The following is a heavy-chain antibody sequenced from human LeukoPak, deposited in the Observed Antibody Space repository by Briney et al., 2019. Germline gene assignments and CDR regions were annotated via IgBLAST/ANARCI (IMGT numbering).Heavy chain of an antibody. V-gene: IGHV3-15*01. D-gene: IGHD3-10*01. CDR3: TTDYDGSRNYVITPRR. CDR2: IKRKADGGTA. Sequence: GGSLRLSCAASGFTFSGAWMTWVRQTPGKGLEWVGRIKRKADGGTADYAAPVQGRFTISRDDSKNTLYLQMNSLKTEDTAVYYCTTDYDGSRNYVITPRRWGHGSLVTVSS. CDR1: GFTFSGAW. J-gene: IGHJ4*01.